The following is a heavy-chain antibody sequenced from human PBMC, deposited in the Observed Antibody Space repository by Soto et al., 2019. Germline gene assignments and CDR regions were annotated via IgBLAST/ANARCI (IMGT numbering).Heavy chain of an antibody. CDR3: ARDGRSSYSSAWYYFDY. J-gene: IGHJ4*02. Sequence: QVQLVQSGAEVKKPGASVKVSCKASGYTFTSYYMHWVRQAPGQGLEWMGIINPSGGSTSYAQKFKVRVTMTRDTSTSTVYMELSSLSSEDTAVDYCARDGRSSYSSAWYYFDYWGQGTLVTVSS. CDR2: INPSGGST. D-gene: IGHD6-19*01. CDR1: GYTFTSYY. V-gene: IGHV1-46*01.